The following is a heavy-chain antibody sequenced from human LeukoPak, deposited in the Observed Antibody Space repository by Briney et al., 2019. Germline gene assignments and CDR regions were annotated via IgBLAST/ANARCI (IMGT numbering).Heavy chain of an antibody. J-gene: IGHJ5*02. D-gene: IGHD3-10*01. V-gene: IGHV4-59*01. CDR2: ISYTGNT. Sequence: TSETLSLTCTVSGGSISPYFWSWIRRPPGKGLEWIGYISYTGNTNYNPSLKSRVTISVDTSKNQFSLQLTSVTAADTAVYYCARDDYRGVTNFRPWGQGNLVTASS. CDR1: GGSISPYF. CDR3: ARDDYRGVTNFRP.